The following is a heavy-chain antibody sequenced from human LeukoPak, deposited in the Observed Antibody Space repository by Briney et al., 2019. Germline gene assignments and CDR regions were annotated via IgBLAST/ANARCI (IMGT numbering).Heavy chain of an antibody. D-gene: IGHD3-22*01. CDR1: GVSISSYY. J-gene: IGHJ4*02. V-gene: IGHV4-4*07. Sequence: PSETLSPTCAVSGVSISSYYWSWTRQPAGKGLEWIGRIYTSGSTNYNPSLKSRVTMSVDTSKNQFSLKLSSVTAADTAVYYCARDKYYYDSSAYYYFDYWGQGTLVTVSS. CDR3: ARDKYYYDSSAYYYFDY. CDR2: IYTSGST.